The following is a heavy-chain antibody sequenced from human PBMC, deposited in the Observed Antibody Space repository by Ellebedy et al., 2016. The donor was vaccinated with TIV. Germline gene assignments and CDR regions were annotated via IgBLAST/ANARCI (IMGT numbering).Heavy chain of an antibody. J-gene: IGHJ4*02. CDR2: IRSDRSGE. D-gene: IGHD3-3*01. Sequence: GESLKNSCAASGFTFSNYPFHWARQAPGKGLEWVAFIRSDRSGEYYSDSVKGRFTISRDNSRNALYLQMNSLRPDDTAVYYCGRVPGEWTTIDYWGQGTLVTVSS. CDR3: GRVPGEWTTIDY. CDR1: GFTFSNYP. V-gene: IGHV3-30*02.